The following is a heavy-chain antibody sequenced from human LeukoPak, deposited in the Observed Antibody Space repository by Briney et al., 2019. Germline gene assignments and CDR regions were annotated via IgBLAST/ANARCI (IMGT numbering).Heavy chain of an antibody. J-gene: IGHJ2*01. CDR1: GGSISSGGYS. D-gene: IGHD2-21*02. CDR3: ARVPYCGGDCYRYWYFDL. Sequence: SQTLSLTCAVSGGSISSGGYSWSWIRQPPGKGLEWIGYIYHSGSTYYNPSLKSRVTISVDRSKNQFSLKLSSVTAADTAVYYCARVPYCGGDCYRYWYFDLWGQGTLVTVSS. CDR2: IYHSGST. V-gene: IGHV4-30-2*01.